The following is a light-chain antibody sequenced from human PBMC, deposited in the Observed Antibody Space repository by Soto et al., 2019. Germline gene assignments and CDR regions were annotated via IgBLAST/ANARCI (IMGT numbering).Light chain of an antibody. CDR1: QSVLFSSNNKNY. J-gene: IGKJ2*01. V-gene: IGKV4-1*01. Sequence: DIVVTQSPDSLAVSLGERATINCKSSQSVLFSSNNKNYLAWYQQKPGQPPKLLIYWASTRQSGVPDRLSGSGSGTDFTLTISSLQAEDVAVYYCQQYYSTHTFGQGTKLEIK. CDR3: QQYYSTHT. CDR2: WAS.